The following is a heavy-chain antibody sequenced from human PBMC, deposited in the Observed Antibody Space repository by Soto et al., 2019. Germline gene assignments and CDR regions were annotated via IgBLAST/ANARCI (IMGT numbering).Heavy chain of an antibody. J-gene: IGHJ4*02. CDR2: IYNSGGS. CDR3: VGTGTTDDY. Sequence: SETLSLTCIVSGASVRSGDYYWSCIRQAPGKGLEWIGYIYNSGGSYYNSSLKGRLTISIDTSKNQFSLKLNSVTAADTAIYYCVGTGTTDDYWGRGTLVTVYS. V-gene: IGHV4-30-4*01. CDR1: GASVRSGDYY. D-gene: IGHD4-17*01.